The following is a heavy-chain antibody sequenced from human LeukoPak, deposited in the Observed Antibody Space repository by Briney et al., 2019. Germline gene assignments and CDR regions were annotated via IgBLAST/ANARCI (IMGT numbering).Heavy chain of an antibody. V-gene: IGHV3-48*03. D-gene: IGHD3-10*01. CDR1: GFTFSSYE. J-gene: IGHJ4*02. CDR2: ISSSGSTI. Sequence: WGSLRLSCAASGFTFSSYEMNCVRQSAGKGLARVSYISSSGSTIYYAESVKGRFTISRDNAKNSLYLQMNSLRAEDTAVYYCARVPITMVRGVPRPDYWGQGTLVTVSS. CDR3: ARVPITMVRGVPRPDY.